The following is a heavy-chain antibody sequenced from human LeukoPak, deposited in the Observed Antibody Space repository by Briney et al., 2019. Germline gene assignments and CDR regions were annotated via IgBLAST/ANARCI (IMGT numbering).Heavy chain of an antibody. Sequence: VASVKVSCKASGYTFTSYGISWVRQAPGQGLEWMGWISAYNGNTNYAQKLQGRVTMTTDTSTSTAYMELRSLRSDDTAVYYCAKTTVEHYFDYWGQGTLVTVSS. V-gene: IGHV1-18*01. CDR3: AKTTVEHYFDY. J-gene: IGHJ4*02. CDR1: GYTFTSYG. D-gene: IGHD4-23*01. CDR2: ISAYNGNT.